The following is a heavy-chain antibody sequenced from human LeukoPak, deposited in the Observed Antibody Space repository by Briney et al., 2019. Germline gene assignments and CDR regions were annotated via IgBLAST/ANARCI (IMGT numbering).Heavy chain of an antibody. CDR2: IKQDGSDK. Sequence: PGGSLRLSCAASGFTFSSFYMTWVRQAPGKGLEWVATIKQDGSDKHYVDSVKGRFIISRDNAKNSLYLQKNSLRAEDTAVYYCARTTILDYWGQGTLVTVSS. CDR1: GFTFSSFY. CDR3: ARTTILDY. V-gene: IGHV3-7*01. J-gene: IGHJ4*02. D-gene: IGHD4-17*01.